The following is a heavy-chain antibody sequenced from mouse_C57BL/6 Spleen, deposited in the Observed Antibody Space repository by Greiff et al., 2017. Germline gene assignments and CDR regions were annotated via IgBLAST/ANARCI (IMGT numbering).Heavy chain of an antibody. D-gene: IGHD1-1*01. J-gene: IGHJ2*01. CDR1: GYTFTDYN. CDR3: DRLLLRGYFGY. CDR2: INPNNGGT. V-gene: IGHV1-22*01. Sequence: EVKLMESGPELVKPGASVKMSCKASGYTFTDYNMHWVKQSHGKSLEWIGYINPNNGGTSYNQKFKGKATLTVNKSSSTAYMELRSLTSEDSAVYYCDRLLLRGYFGYWGQGATLTVSS.